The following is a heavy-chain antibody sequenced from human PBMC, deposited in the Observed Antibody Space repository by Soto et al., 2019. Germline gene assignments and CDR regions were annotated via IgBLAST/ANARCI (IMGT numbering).Heavy chain of an antibody. CDR3: AHHQRTTARQLGYFDY. D-gene: IGHD6-6*01. CDR2: ISSSGSTI. J-gene: IGHJ4*02. Sequence: GGSLRLSCAASGFTFSSYEMNWVRQAPGKGLEWVSYISSSGSTIYYADSVKGRFTISRDNSKNTLYLEMNSLRAEDTAVYYCAHHQRTTARQLGYFDYWGQGTLVTAPQ. CDR1: GFTFSSYE. V-gene: IGHV3-48*03.